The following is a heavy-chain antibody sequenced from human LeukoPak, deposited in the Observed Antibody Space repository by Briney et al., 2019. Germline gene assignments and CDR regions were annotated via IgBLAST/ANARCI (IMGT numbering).Heavy chain of an antibody. D-gene: IGHD6-13*01. V-gene: IGHV3-23*01. CDR3: AKKEGSSWAHLDY. CDR1: GFTFSSYA. Sequence: GGSLRLSCAASGFTFSSYAMSWVRQAPGRGLEWVSAISGSGGSTYYADSVKGRFTISRDNSKDTLYLQMNSPRAEDTAVYYCAKKEGSSWAHLDYWGQGTLVTVSS. CDR2: ISGSGGST. J-gene: IGHJ4*02.